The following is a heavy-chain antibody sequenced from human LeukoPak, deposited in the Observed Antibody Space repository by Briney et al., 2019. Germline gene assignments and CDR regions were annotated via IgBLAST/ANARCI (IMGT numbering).Heavy chain of an antibody. Sequence: GGSLRLSCVVSGFTFSVSGMDWVRQAPGRGLEWVANMDQDGSTKQYVDSVKGRFTISRDNAKNSLHLQINSLRAEDTAVYYCTREFSSGWYDCWGQGTLVTVSS. D-gene: IGHD6-19*01. J-gene: IGHJ4*02. CDR3: TREFSSGWYDC. CDR2: MDQDGSTK. CDR1: GFTFSVSG. V-gene: IGHV3-7*03.